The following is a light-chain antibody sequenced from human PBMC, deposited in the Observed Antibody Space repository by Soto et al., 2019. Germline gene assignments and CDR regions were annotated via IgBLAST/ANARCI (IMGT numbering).Light chain of an antibody. CDR3: QQYNSNPLT. Sequence: DIQMTQSPSTLSASVGDRVTITYRASQSVITWLAWYQQKPGKVPKLLIYKAYSLESGVPSRFSGSGSGTEFTLTISSLQPDDFATYYCQQYNSNPLTFGGGTKVEIK. CDR2: KAY. CDR1: QSVITW. V-gene: IGKV1-5*03. J-gene: IGKJ4*01.